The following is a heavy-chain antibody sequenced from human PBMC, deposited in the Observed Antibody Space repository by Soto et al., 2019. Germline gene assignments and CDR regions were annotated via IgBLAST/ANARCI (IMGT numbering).Heavy chain of an antibody. CDR2: TYYRSKWYN. V-gene: IGHV6-1*01. Sequence: PSQTLSLTCAISGDSVSSNSAAWNWIRQSPSRGLEWLGRTYYRSKWYNDYAVSVKSRITINPDTSKNQFSLQLNSVTPEDTAVYYCARVAEDHGGNYYNWFDPWGQGTLVTVSS. J-gene: IGHJ5*02. CDR1: GDSVSSNSAA. CDR3: ARVAEDHGGNYYNWFDP. D-gene: IGHD2-21*02.